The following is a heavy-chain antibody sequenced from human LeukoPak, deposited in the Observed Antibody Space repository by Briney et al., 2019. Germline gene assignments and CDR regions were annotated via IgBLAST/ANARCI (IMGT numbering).Heavy chain of an antibody. CDR3: ARGLAPGGIDV. V-gene: IGHV1-2*06. Sequence: ASVKVSCKASGYSFTDYYMHWVRQAPGQGLEWMGRINPNSGGTKYAQKFQGRVIMTRDTSINTAYMELSRLRSDDTAVYYCARGLAPGGIDVWGQGTTVTVSS. J-gene: IGHJ6*02. D-gene: IGHD6-19*01. CDR1: GYSFTDYY. CDR2: INPNSGGT.